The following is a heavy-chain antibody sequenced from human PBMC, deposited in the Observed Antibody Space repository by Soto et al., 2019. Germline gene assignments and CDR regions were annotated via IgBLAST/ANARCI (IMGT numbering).Heavy chain of an antibody. Sequence: QVQLVQSGAEVKKPGSSVNVSCKASGDTFSSYAISWVRQAPGQGLEWMGGIIPIFGSANYAQKFQGRVTITAVDSTSTADLELSSLRSDDTAVYYCARDGSAYIKSRLAKFDYWGQGTLVTVSS. CDR2: IIPIFGSA. V-gene: IGHV1-69*01. CDR3: ARDGSAYIKSRLAKFDY. J-gene: IGHJ4*02. CDR1: GDTFSSYA. D-gene: IGHD1-20*01.